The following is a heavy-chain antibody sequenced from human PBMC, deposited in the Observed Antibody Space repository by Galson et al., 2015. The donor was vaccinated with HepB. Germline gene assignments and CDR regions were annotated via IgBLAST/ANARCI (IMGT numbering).Heavy chain of an antibody. CDR2: ISYDGSNK. J-gene: IGHJ5*02. CDR3: AKGPRSLVGDSGKVNWFDP. CDR1: GFTFSSYA. V-gene: IGHV3-30-3*02. D-gene: IGHD4-17*01. Sequence: SLRLSCAASGFTFSSYALHWVRQAPGKGLEWVAVISYDGSNKYYADSVKGRFTISRDNDRNTLYLQMDSLRAEDTAVYFCAKGPRSLVGDSGKVNWFDPWGQGTLVIVSS.